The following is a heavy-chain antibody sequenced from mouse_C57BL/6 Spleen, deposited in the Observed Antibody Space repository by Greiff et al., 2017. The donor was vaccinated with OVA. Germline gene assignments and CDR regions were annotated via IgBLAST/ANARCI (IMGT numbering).Heavy chain of an antibody. CDR2: IYPGSGST. D-gene: IGHD1-1*01. V-gene: IGHV1-55*01. CDR1: GYTFTSYW. Sequence: VQLQQPGAELVKPGASVKMSCKASGYTFTSYWITWVKQRPGQGLEWIGDIYPGSGSTNYNEKFKSKATLTVDTSSSTAYMQLSSLTSEDSAVYYCARSSYYYGSSPYAMDYWGQGTSVTVSS. J-gene: IGHJ4*01. CDR3: ARSSYYYGSSPYAMDY.